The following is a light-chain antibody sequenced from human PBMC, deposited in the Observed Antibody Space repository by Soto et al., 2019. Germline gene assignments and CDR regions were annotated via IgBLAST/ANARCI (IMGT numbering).Light chain of an antibody. CDR1: QRVSSRF. CDR2: GAS. J-gene: IGKJ2*01. Sequence: EIVLTQSPGTLSLSLGERATLSCRASQRVSSRFLAWYQQKPDQSPRLLMYGASSRATGTPDRLSGTWSGTDFTLTISRLQPEDFAVYDCQPYGRSPYTFGLGTKLEIK. V-gene: IGKV3-20*01. CDR3: QPYGRSPYT.